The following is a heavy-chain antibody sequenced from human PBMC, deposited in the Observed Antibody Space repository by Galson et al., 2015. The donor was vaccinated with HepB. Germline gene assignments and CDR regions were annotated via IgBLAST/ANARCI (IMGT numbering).Heavy chain of an antibody. D-gene: IGHD4-17*01. V-gene: IGHV3-33*01. J-gene: IGHJ4*02. CDR3: AREALATVPAFDL. CDR2: IWHDGSNQ. CDR1: GFTFNRHG. Sequence: SLRLSCAASGFTFNRHGMHWVRQTPGKGLEWVAAIWHDGSNQLYADSMKGRFTISRDNAKNTVYLLMNNLTPEGTAVYFCAREALATVPAFDLWGQGTLVTVSS.